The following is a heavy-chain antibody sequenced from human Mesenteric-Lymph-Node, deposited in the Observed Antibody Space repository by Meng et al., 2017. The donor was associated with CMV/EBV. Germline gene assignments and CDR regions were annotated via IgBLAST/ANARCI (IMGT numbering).Heavy chain of an antibody. CDR3: ARDSGDYCFDY. CDR1: GGSISSGGSS. CDR2: IYHSGST. J-gene: IGHJ4*02. Sequence: CALSGGSISSGGSSWSWIRQPPGKGLEWIGYIYHSGSTYYNPSLKSRVTISVDRSKNQFSLKLSSVTAADTAVYYCARDSGDYCFDYWGQGTLVTVSS. V-gene: IGHV4-30-2*01. D-gene: IGHD2/OR15-2a*01.